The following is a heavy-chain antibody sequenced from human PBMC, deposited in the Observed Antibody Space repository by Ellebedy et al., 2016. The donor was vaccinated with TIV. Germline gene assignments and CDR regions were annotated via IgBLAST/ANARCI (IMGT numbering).Heavy chain of an antibody. Sequence: ASVKVSXXASGYTFTGFDINWVRQATGQGLEWMGWMNPNSGNTGYAQKFQGRLTMTRNTSISTAYMELSSLRSEDTAVYYCSRGVGAVGDFWGQGTLVTVSS. D-gene: IGHD3-10*01. V-gene: IGHV1-8*01. CDR3: SRGVGAVGDF. CDR1: GYTFTGFD. J-gene: IGHJ4*02. CDR2: MNPNSGNT.